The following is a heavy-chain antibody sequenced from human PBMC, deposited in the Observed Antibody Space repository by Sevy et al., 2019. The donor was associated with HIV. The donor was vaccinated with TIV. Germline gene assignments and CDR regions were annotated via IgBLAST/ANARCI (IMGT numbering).Heavy chain of an antibody. D-gene: IGHD6-13*01. Sequence: ASVKVSCKASGRTFSNYALSWVRQAPGQGLEWMGGIIPMVGRANYVQKFQGRVTITADESTSTAYMELSSLRSEDTAVYFCARSISWYASFDSWGQGTLVTVSS. J-gene: IGHJ4*02. CDR1: GRTFSNYA. CDR3: ARSISWYASFDS. V-gene: IGHV1-69*13. CDR2: IIPMVGRA.